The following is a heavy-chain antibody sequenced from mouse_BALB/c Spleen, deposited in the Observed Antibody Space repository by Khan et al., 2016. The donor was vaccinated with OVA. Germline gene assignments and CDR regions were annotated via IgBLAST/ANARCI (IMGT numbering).Heavy chain of an antibody. CDR3: ARAGWDVFAY. D-gene: IGHD4-1*01. CDR2: IYPGGDTT. J-gene: IGHJ3*01. V-gene: IGHV1-77*01. Sequence: QVQLQQSGPELVKPGASVKMSCKASGYTFTDYVMNWVKQRNGQGLEWIGQIYPGGDTTYYNENFKGKATLTADRSSSTAYMQLSNLTSEDSAVYFCARAGWDVFAYWGQGTLVTVSA. CDR1: GYTFTDYV.